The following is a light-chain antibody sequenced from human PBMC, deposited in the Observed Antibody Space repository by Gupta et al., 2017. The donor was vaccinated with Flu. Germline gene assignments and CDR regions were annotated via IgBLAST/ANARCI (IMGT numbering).Light chain of an antibody. CDR1: QNSGHY. J-gene: IGKJ1*01. CDR2: AAS. CDR3: QQSHT. Sequence: RTQSPSSLSASVGDRVTITCRASQNSGHYLNWYQQKAGKAPRLLIYAASNLKSGVPSRFSGSGSGTDFTLTIASLQPEEFATYYCQQSHTFGQGTKLDIK. V-gene: IGKV1-39*01.